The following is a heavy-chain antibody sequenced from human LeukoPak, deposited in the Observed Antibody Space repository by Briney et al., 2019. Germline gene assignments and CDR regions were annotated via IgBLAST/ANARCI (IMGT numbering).Heavy chain of an antibody. CDR1: GFTFSSYS. CDR2: IGISSGNT. Sequence: PGGSLRLSCAASGFTFSSYSMNWVRQAPGKGQEWISYIGISSGNTKYADSVKGRFTISGDKAKNSVYLQMNSLRVEDTAVYYCARDTKYAFDNWGQGTLVTVSS. J-gene: IGHJ4*02. V-gene: IGHV3-48*01. D-gene: IGHD2-2*01. CDR3: ARDTKYAFDN.